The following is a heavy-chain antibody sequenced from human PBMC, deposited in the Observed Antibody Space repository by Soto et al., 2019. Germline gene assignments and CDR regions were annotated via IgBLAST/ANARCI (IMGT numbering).Heavy chain of an antibody. CDR2: IDYTGSST. V-gene: IGHV3-23*01. Sequence: PGGSLRHSCSVSGFTFSNYAMIWVRQAPGKGLEWVSAIDYTGSSTYYADSVKGRFTISRDNSKNTLFLQLNSLRAEDTAVYYCAKLGRPVAPSDYWGQGTLVTVSS. CDR1: GFTFSNYA. CDR3: AKLGRPVAPSDY. J-gene: IGHJ4*02. D-gene: IGHD1-1*01.